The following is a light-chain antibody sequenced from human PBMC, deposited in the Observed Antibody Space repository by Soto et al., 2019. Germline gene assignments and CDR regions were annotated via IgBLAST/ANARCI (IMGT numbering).Light chain of an antibody. Sequence: IVLTQSPATVSFSXGESATLSCRASYSVKTLLVLYQKNPAQGXRLFIXDASHRATGIQARLSGSGSGKDFTLNISSLQPEDAAVYYCQQRSNWPPITFGQGTRLEIK. CDR2: DAS. CDR3: QQRSNWPPIT. V-gene: IGKV3-11*01. J-gene: IGKJ5*01. CDR1: YSVKTL.